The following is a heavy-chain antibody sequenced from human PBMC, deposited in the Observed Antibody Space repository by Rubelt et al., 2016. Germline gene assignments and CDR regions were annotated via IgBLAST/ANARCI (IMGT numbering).Heavy chain of an antibody. CDR2: TYYRSKWYN. J-gene: IGHJ6*02. CDR1: GDSVSSNSAA. D-gene: IGHD6-13*01. CDR3: ARDPPSWFSSYYYGMDV. Sequence: QVQLQQSGPGLVKPSQTLSLTCAISGDSVSSNSAAWNWIRQSPSRGLEWLGRTYYRSKWYNDYAVSVKSRITINPDTSKNQFSLQLKSVTPEATAGDYCARDPPSWFSSYYYGMDVWGQGTTVTVSS. V-gene: IGHV6-1*01.